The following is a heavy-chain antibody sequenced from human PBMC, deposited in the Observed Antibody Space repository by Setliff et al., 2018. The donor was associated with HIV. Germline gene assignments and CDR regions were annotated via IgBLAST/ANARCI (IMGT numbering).Heavy chain of an antibody. CDR2: IIPIVGQT. J-gene: IGHJ3*02. Sequence: SVKVPCKAPGGTFGSYAIHWVRQAPGQGLEWMGGIIPIVGQTNYAQKFQGRFTITADTSTNTAFMELTSLTSEDTAFYYCARAYRPRALDIWGQGTMVTVSS. V-gene: IGHV1-69*10. CDR1: GGTFGSYA. D-gene: IGHD1-26*01. CDR3: ARAYRPRALDI.